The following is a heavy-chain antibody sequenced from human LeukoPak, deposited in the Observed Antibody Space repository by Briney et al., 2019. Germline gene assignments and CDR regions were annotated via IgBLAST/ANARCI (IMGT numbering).Heavy chain of an antibody. D-gene: IGHD3-22*01. Sequence: SETLSLTCTVSGGSISSYYWSWIRQPPGKGLEWIGYIYYSGSTNYNPSLKSRVTISVDTSKNQFSLKLSSVTAADTAVYYCARAPYYYDSSGYLYYFDYWGQGTLVTVAS. CDR1: GGSISSYY. CDR2: IYYSGST. CDR3: ARAPYYYDSSGYLYYFDY. V-gene: IGHV4-59*01. J-gene: IGHJ4*02.